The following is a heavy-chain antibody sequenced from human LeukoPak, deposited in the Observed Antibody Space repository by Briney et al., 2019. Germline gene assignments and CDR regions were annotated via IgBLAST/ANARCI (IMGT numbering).Heavy chain of an antibody. CDR3: AREGIAVAGKSFDY. J-gene: IGHJ4*02. CDR1: GYSISSGYY. Sequence: SETLSLTCTVSGYSISSGYYWGWIRQPPGKGLEWIGSIYHSGSTYYNPSLKSRVTISVDTSKNQFSLKLSSVTAADTAVYYCAREGIAVAGKSFDYWGQGTLVTVSS. CDR2: IYHSGST. D-gene: IGHD6-19*01. V-gene: IGHV4-38-2*02.